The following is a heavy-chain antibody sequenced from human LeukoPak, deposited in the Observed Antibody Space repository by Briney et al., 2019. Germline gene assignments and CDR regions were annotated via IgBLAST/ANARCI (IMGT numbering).Heavy chain of an antibody. V-gene: IGHV1-2*02. CDR1: GYTFTGHY. Sequence: GASVKVSCKASGYTFTGHYMHWVRQAPGQGLEWMGWINPNSGGTNYAQKFQGRVTMTRDTSISTAYMELSRLRSDDTAVYYCARADYDFWSGYYDYWGQGTLVTVSS. D-gene: IGHD3-3*01. CDR3: ARADYDFWSGYYDY. CDR2: INPNSGGT. J-gene: IGHJ4*02.